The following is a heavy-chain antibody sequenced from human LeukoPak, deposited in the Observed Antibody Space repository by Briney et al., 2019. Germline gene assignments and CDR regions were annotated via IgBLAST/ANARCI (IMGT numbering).Heavy chain of an antibody. Sequence: SETLSLTCTVSGGSISSSSYYWGWIRQPPGKGLEWIGSIYYSGSTYYNPSLKSRVTISVDRSKNQFSLKLSSVTAADTAVYYCARANPRASGSLHWGQGTLVTVSS. CDR3: ARANPRASGSLH. V-gene: IGHV4-39*07. CDR2: IYYSGST. J-gene: IGHJ4*02. D-gene: IGHD1-26*01. CDR1: GGSISSSSYY.